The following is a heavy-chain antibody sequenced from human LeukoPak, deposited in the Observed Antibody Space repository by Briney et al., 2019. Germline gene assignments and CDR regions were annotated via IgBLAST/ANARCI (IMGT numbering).Heavy chain of an antibody. CDR2: INPAGSET. V-gene: IGHV3-7*01. D-gene: IGHD2-15*01. CDR3: AKFGYVAAVDV. Sequence: GGSLRLPCAASGFSFSAYCMTLVRQAPGTGLEWGANINPAGSETYYVDPVKGRFSISRHNAKNLVYLPVNSLRAGDTAVYHCAKFGYVAAVDVWGQGTPVAVSS. J-gene: IGHJ6*01. CDR1: GFSFSAYC.